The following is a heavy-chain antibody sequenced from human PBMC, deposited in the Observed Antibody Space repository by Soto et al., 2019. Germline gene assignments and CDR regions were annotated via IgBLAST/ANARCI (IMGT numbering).Heavy chain of an antibody. J-gene: IGHJ4*02. V-gene: IGHV3-15*07. CDR3: TKHNGYDRSPRFDD. D-gene: IGHD3-22*01. Sequence: QLVESGGGLVRPGESLRLTCAVSGIAFTYASSNWVRQGPGRGPEWVVRIEGKTGGGTTDYAAPVKGRFTISIDDSTNKVFLQLDNVKGEDAGVYYCTKHNGYDRSPRFDDWGQGTQVTGSS. CDR1: GIAFTYAS. CDR2: IEGKTGGGTT.